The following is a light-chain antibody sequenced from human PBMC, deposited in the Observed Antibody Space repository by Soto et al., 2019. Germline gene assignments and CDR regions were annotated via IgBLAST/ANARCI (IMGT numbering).Light chain of an antibody. CDR3: SSYAGRSTFVV. J-gene: IGLJ2*01. CDR2: EGS. CDR1: SSDVGGYNL. V-gene: IGLV2-23*03. Sequence: QSALTQPASVSGSPGQSITISCTGTSSDVGGYNLVSWYQQHPGKAPKLMICEGSKRPSGVSNRFSGSKSGNTASLTISGLQAEDEADYYCSSYAGRSTFVVFGGGTKVTVL.